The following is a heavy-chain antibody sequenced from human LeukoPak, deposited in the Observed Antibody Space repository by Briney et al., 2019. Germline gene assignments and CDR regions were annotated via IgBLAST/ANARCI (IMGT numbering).Heavy chain of an antibody. V-gene: IGHV1-46*01. D-gene: IGHD3-22*01. CDR1: GYTFTTYY. J-gene: IGHJ6*02. CDR2: INPSGGST. Sequence: ASVKVSCKASGYTFTTYYMHWVRQAPGQGLEWMGIINPSGGSTSYAQKFQGRVTMTRDTSTSTVYMELSSLRSEDTAVYYCARERTHITVIVVVANYYYGMDVWGQGTTVTVSS. CDR3: ARERTHITVIVVVANYYYGMDV.